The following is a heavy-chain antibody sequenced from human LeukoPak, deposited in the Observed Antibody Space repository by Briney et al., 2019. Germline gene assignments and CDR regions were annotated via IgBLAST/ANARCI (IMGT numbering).Heavy chain of an antibody. CDR1: EFTFSSYW. CDR2: IRQDGSER. D-gene: IGHD4-17*01. J-gene: IGHJ4*02. CDR3: ARGANYGDYYPLYYFDS. V-gene: IGHV3-7*01. Sequence: GGSLRLSCTASEFTFSSYWMSWVRQAPGKGLEWVANIRQDGSERYYLDSVKGRFTISRDDAKKSLYLQMNTLTGEDTAVYYCARGANYGDYYPLYYFDSWGQGTLVTVSS.